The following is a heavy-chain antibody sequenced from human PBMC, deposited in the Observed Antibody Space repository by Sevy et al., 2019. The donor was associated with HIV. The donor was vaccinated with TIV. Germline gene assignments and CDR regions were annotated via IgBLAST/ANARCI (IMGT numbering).Heavy chain of an antibody. Sequence: ASVKVSCKASGYTFTGYYMHWVRQAPGQGLEWMGRINPNSGGTNYAQKFQGRVTMTRDTSISTAYMELSGLRSDDTAVYYCARGGGGGNYDYVWGSSDDTTYWGQGTLVTVSS. J-gene: IGHJ4*02. V-gene: IGHV1-2*06. CDR2: INPNSGGT. CDR3: ARGGGGGNYDYVWGSSDDTTY. CDR1: GYTFTGYY. D-gene: IGHD3-16*01.